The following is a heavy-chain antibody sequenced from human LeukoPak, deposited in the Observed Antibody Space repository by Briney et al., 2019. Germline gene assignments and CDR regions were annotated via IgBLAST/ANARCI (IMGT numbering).Heavy chain of an antibody. D-gene: IGHD3-22*01. V-gene: IGHV3-74*01. J-gene: IGHJ4*02. CDR3: ARGLVHDTSGYYSDY. Sequence: GGSLRLSCAVSGFTFSAFWMYWVRQAPGKGLVWVSRINSDDSRTTYADSVKGRFTISRDNAKNTLYLQMNSLRAEDTAVYYCARGLVHDTSGYYSDYWGQGTLVTVSS. CDR2: INSDDSRT. CDR1: GFTFSAFW.